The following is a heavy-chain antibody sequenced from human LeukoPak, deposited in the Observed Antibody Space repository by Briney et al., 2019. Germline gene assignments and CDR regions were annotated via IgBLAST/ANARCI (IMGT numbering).Heavy chain of an antibody. CDR2: IRSNSDGGTI. CDR3: ATDFYDST. V-gene: IGHV3-15*07. Sequence: PGGSLRLSCAASGFTFNSYDMNWVRQAPGKGLEWVGRIRSNSDGGTIDYAAPVKGRFTLSRDDSKTTLYLQMNSLQTEDTAVYYCATDFYDSTWGQGTLVTVSS. D-gene: IGHD3-22*01. J-gene: IGHJ5*02. CDR1: GFTFNSYD.